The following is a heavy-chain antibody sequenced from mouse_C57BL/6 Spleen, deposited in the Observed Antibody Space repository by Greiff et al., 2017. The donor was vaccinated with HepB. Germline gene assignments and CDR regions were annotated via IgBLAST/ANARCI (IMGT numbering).Heavy chain of an antibody. J-gene: IGHJ4*01. CDR2: ISSGGDYI. V-gene: IGHV5-9-1*02. D-gene: IGHD1-1*01. Sequence: DVMLVESGEGLVKPGGSLKLSCAASGFTFSSYAMSWVRQTPEKRLEWVAYISSGGDYIYYADTVKGRFTISRDNARNTLYLQMSSLKSEDTAMYYCTGYYYGSKGMDYWGQGTSVTVSS. CDR1: GFTFSSYA. CDR3: TGYYYGSKGMDY.